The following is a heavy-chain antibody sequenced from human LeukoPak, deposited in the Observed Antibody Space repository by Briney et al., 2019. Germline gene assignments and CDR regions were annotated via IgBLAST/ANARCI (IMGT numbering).Heavy chain of an antibody. V-gene: IGHV3-23*01. CDR1: GFTFSSYA. J-gene: IGHJ4*02. Sequence: GGSLRLSCAASGFTFSSYAMSWVRQAPGMGLEWVSSIGSSGDITYYADSVKGRFTISRDNSKNTLYLQMNSLRAEDTAVYYCAKEGQLSSFDYWGQGTLVTVSS. D-gene: IGHD5-18*01. CDR3: AKEGQLSSFDY. CDR2: IGSSGDIT.